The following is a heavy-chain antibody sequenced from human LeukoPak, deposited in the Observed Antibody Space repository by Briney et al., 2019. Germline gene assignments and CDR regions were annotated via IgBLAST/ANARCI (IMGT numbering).Heavy chain of an antibody. V-gene: IGHV4-39*01. Sequence: SETLSLTCTVSGGSMSRSSYYWGWIRQPPGKGLEWIGSIYYSGSTYYNPSLKSRVTISVDTSKNQFSLKLTSVAAADTAVYYCARHYYGSGSPHYFDYWGQGTLVTVSS. CDR3: ARHYYGSGSPHYFDY. CDR1: GGSMSRSSYY. J-gene: IGHJ4*02. D-gene: IGHD3-10*01. CDR2: IYYSGST.